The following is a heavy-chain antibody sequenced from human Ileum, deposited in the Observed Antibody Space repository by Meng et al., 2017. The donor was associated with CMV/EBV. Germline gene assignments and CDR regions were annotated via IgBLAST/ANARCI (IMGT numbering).Heavy chain of an antibody. CDR3: ARGRRTAPYCSSTSCYTSRFDP. J-gene: IGHJ5*02. D-gene: IGHD2-2*02. Sequence: GYSWSCIRQPPGKGLEWIGEINHSGSTNYNTSLKSRVTISVDTSKNQFSLKLSSVTAADTAVYYCARGRRTAPYCSSTSCYTSRFDPWGQGTLVTVSS. V-gene: IGHV4-34*01. CDR1: GYS. CDR2: INHSGST.